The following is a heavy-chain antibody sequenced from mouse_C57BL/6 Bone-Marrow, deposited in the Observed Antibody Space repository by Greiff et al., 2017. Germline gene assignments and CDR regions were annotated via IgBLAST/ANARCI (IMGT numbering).Heavy chain of an antibody. CDR1: GYTFTSYW. D-gene: IGHD2-3*01. J-gene: IGHJ4*01. CDR3: ARSGWSYAMDY. CDR2: FVPSDSYT. V-gene: IGHV1-50*01. Sequence: VQLQQPGAELVKPGASVKLSCKASGYTFTSYWLQWVKQRPGRGLEWNGEFVPSDSYTNYNQKFKGKATLTVDTSSSTAYMQLSCLTSEDSAVYYCARSGWSYAMDYGGQGTSVTVSS.